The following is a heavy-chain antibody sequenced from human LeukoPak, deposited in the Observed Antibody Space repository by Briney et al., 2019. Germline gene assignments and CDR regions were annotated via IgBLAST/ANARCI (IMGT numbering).Heavy chain of an antibody. CDR1: GYTFTGYY. J-gene: IGHJ5*02. V-gene: IGHV1-2*02. CDR2: INPNSGGT. D-gene: IGHD3-22*01. CDR3: ARDLWGYYDSSGYYYSYWFDP. Sequence: ASVKVSCKASGYTFTGYYMHWVRQAPGQGLEWVGWINPNSGGTNYAQKFQGRVTMTRDTSISTAYMELSRLRSDDTAVYYCARDLWGYYDSSGYYYSYWFDPWGQGTLVTVSS.